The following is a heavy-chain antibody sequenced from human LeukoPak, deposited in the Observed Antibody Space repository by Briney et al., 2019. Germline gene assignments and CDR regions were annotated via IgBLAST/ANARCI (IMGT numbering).Heavy chain of an antibody. CDR2: IHRSGSP. CDR1: GGSISNENW. Sequence: SGTLSLTCAVSGGSISNENWWSWVRQPPGKGLEWIGEIHRSGSPNYNPSLQSRVTISIDRSRNQIALELSSVTAADTAVYYCAREILGGFNPGAYWGQGTLVTVSS. D-gene: IGHD1-14*01. J-gene: IGHJ4*02. V-gene: IGHV4-4*02. CDR3: AREILGGFNPGAY.